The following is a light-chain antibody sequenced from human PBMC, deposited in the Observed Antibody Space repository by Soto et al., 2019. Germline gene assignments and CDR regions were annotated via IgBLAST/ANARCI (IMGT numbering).Light chain of an antibody. J-gene: IGLJ7*01. V-gene: IGLV1-44*01. CDR3: AAWDDSLNGPV. Sequence: QPVLTQPPSATGTPGQRVTISCSGSTSNIGSNTVNWYQQFPGTAPKLLMYRNNQRPSGVPDRFSGSTSGTSASLAISGLQSEDEADYYCAAWDDSLNGPVFGGGTQLTVL. CDR2: RNN. CDR1: TSNIGSNT.